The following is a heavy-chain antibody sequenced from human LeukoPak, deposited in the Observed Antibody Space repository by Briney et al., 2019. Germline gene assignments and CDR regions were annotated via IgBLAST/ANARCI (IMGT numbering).Heavy chain of an antibody. CDR2: IHYSGST. CDR3: ANLSYISGRVNWFDP. D-gene: IGHD6-19*01. V-gene: IGHV4-39*01. CDR1: GGSISSSHSY. J-gene: IGHJ5*02. Sequence: SETLSLTCTVSGGSISSSHSYWAWIRQPPGKGLEWIGSIHYSGSTHYNPSLKSRVTISVDTSKNQFSLRLTSVTAADTAVYYCANLSYISGRVNWFDPWGQGTLVTVSS.